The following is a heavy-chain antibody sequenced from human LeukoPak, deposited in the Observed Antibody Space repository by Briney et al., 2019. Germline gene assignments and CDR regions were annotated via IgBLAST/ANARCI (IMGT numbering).Heavy chain of an antibody. Sequence: GGSLRLSCAASGITLSDHYMDWVRQAPGKGLEWIGRTGNKVNSYTTEYAASVKGRFTIIRDDSKNSLYLQMNSLKTEDTAVYYCARGSPMEVVVAARNSPILYYFAYWGQGTLVTVSS. CDR3: ARGSPMEVVVAARNSPILYYFAY. D-gene: IGHD2-15*01. CDR1: GITLSDHY. V-gene: IGHV3-72*01. CDR2: TGNKVNSYTT. J-gene: IGHJ4*02.